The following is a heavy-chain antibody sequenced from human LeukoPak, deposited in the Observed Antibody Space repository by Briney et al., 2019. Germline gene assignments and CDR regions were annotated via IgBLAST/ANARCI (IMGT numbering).Heavy chain of an antibody. CDR1: GGSISSGDYY. CDR2: IYYSGST. D-gene: IGHD3-9*01. J-gene: IGHJ4*02. CDR3: AGYILTGYRPFDY. Sequence: SETLSLTCTVSGGSISSGDYYWSWIRQPPGKGLEWIGYIYYSGSTYYNPSLKSRVTISVDTSKSQFSLKLSSVTAADTAVYYCAGYILTGYRPFDYWGQGTLVTVSS. V-gene: IGHV4-30-4*01.